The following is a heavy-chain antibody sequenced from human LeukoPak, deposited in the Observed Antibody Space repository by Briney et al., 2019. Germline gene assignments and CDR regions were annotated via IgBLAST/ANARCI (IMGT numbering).Heavy chain of an antibody. CDR1: GGSLSSYY. D-gene: IGHD2-15*01. CDR3: ARHSRYCSGGSCYPLYYFDY. Sequence: SETLSLTCSVSGGSLSSYYWSWIRQPPGKGLEWIGYIYYSGSTNYNPSLKSRVTISVDTSKNQFSLKLSSVTAADTAVYYCARHSRYCSGGSCYPLYYFDYWGQGTLVTVSS. CDR2: IYYSGST. J-gene: IGHJ4*02. V-gene: IGHV4-59*08.